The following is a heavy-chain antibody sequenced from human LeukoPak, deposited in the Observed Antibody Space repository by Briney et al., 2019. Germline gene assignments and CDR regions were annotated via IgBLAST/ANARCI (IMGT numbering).Heavy chain of an antibody. Sequence: SETLSLTCTVSGGSISSGGYYWSWIRQHPGKGLEWIGYIYYSGSTYYNPSLKSRVTISVDTSKNRFSLKLSSVTAADTAVYYCARGDMYYYDSSGYQPDAFDNWGQGTMVTVSS. D-gene: IGHD3-22*01. CDR1: GGSISSGGYY. V-gene: IGHV4-31*03. J-gene: IGHJ3*02. CDR3: ARGDMYYYDSSGYQPDAFDN. CDR2: IYYSGST.